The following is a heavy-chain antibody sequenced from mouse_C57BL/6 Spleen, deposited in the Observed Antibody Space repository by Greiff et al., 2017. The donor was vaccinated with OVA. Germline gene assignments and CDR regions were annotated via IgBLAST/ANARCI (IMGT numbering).Heavy chain of an antibody. CDR1: GYTFTSYW. V-gene: IGHV1-52*01. CDR3: ARRGELGYYFDY. CDR2: IDPSDSET. Sequence: QVQLQQPGAELVRPGSSVKLSCKASGYTFTSYWMHWVKQRPIQGLEWIGNIDPSDSETHYNQKFKDKATLTVDKSSSTAYMQLSSLTSEDSAVYYSARRGELGYYFDYWGQGTTLTVSS. D-gene: IGHD4-1*01. J-gene: IGHJ2*01.